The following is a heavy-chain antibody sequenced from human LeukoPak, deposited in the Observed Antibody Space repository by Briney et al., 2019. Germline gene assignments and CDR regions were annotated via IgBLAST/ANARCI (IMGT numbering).Heavy chain of an antibody. CDR2: IGTSNSDR. V-gene: IGHV3-21*01. J-gene: IGHJ3*02. D-gene: IGHD2/OR15-2a*01. Sequence: GGSLRLSCAGSGFSFSYQGMTWVRQAPGKGLEWVSSIGTSNSDRYYADSVKGRFTISRDNAKNSLYLQMNSLRAEDTAVYCCARGLILQALTFPSFDIWGQGTMVTVSS. CDR3: ARGLILQALTFPSFDI. CDR1: GFSFSYQG.